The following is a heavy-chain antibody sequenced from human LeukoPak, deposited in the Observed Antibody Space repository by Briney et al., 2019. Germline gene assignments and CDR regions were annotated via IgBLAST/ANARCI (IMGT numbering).Heavy chain of an antibody. D-gene: IGHD2-2*01. CDR1: GGSVSSGSYY. J-gene: IGHJ6*02. V-gene: IGHV4-61*01. Sequence: SETLSLTCTVSGGSVSSGSYYWSWIRQPPGKGLEWIGYIYYSGSTNYNPSLKSRVTISVDTSKNQFSLKLSSVTAADTAVYYCARDRHCSSTSCYGLGGMDVWGQGP. CDR3: ARDRHCSSTSCYGLGGMDV. CDR2: IYYSGST.